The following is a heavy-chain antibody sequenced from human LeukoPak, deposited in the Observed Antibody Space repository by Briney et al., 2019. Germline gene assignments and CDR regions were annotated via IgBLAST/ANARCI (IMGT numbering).Heavy chain of an antibody. CDR1: GFTFSGSA. CDR2: IRSKANSYAT. J-gene: IGHJ3*02. CDR3: TSDYYDSSGYYFRDAFDI. D-gene: IGHD3-22*01. V-gene: IGHV3-73*01. Sequence: GGSLRLSCAASGFTFSGSAMHWVRQASGKGLEWVGRIRSKANSYATAYAASVKGRFTISRDDSKNTAYLRMNSLKTEDTAVYYCTSDYYDSSGYYFRDAFDIWGQGTMVTVSS.